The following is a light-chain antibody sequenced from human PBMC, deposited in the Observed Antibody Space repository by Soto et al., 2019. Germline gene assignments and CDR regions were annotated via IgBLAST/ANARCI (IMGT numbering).Light chain of an antibody. CDR1: QGISNF. CDR2: AAS. CDR3: QQLNYYPLT. J-gene: IGKJ4*01. Sequence: DIQLNQSPSFLSASVGDRVTIACRASQGISNFLAWYQQIAGKAPKLLIYAASTLQSGVPSRFSGSGSGTEFTLTITSVQPEDFATYYCQQLNYYPLTFGGGTKVDI. V-gene: IGKV1-9*01.